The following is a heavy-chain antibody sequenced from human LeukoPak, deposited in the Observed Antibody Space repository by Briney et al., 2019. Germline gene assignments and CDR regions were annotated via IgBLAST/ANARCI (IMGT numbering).Heavy chain of an antibody. J-gene: IGHJ6*02. CDR2: ISGSGGST. CDR3: AKDLSPSSWYYYYGMDV. V-gene: IGHV3-23*01. D-gene: IGHD6-13*01. Sequence: GGSLRLSCAASGFTFSSYAMSWVRQAPGKGLEWVSAISGSGGSTYYADSVKGRFTISRDNSKNTLYLQMNSLRAEDTAVYYCAKDLSPSSWYYYYGMDVWGQGTTVTVSS. CDR1: GFTFSSYA.